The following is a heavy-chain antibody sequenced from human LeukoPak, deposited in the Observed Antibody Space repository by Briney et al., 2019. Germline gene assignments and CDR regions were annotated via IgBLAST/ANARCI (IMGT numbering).Heavy chain of an antibody. CDR2: INPTGGST. J-gene: IGHJ5*02. V-gene: IGHV1-46*01. D-gene: IGHD2-8*01. CDR1: GYTFTSHY. CDR3: ARDGRPDCTNGVCYISWFDP. Sequence: ASVKVSCKASGYTFTSHYMHWVRQAPGQGLEWMGIINPTGGSTTYAQKFQGRVAMTRDTSTSTVYMELSSLRSEDTAVYYCARDGRPDCTNGVCYISWFDPRGQGTLVTVSS.